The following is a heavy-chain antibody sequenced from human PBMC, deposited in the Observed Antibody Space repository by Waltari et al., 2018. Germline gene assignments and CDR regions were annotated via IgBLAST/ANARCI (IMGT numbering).Heavy chain of an antibody. CDR2: IVPSLGVT. Sequence: QVQLVQSGAEVKKPGSSVKVSCKASGGTFSSSTVTWVRQAPGQGLAWMGRIVPSLGVTYYAQSCQGRVTSSADESTSTVYMELRSLTFEDSAVYYCATSQSGTYYDAIVVWGQGTKVT. CDR1: GGTFSSST. V-gene: IGHV1-69*02. CDR3: ATSQSGTYYDAIVV. D-gene: IGHD1-26*01. J-gene: IGHJ3*01.